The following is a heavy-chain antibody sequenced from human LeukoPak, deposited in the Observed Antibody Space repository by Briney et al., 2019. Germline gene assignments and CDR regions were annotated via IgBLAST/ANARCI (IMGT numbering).Heavy chain of an antibody. CDR2: IYYSGST. Sequence: SETLSLTCTVSGGSISSYYWSWIRQPPGKGLEWIGYIYYSGSTNYNPSLKSRVTISVDTSKNQFSLKLSSVTAADTAVYYCARLLEDIVPVWGAFDIWGQGTMVTVSS. CDR3: ARLLEDIVPVWGAFDI. D-gene: IGHD2-8*02. CDR1: GGSISSYY. J-gene: IGHJ3*02. V-gene: IGHV4-59*01.